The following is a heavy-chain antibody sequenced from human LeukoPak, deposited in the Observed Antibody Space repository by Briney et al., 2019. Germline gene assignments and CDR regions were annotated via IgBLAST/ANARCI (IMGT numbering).Heavy chain of an antibody. V-gene: IGHV1-69*04. D-gene: IGHD2-2*01. Sequence: SVKVSCKASGGTFSSYAISWVRQAPGQGLEWMGRIIPIFGIANYAQKFQGRVTITADKSTSTAYMELSSLRSEDTAVYYCASVGEVVPAASNWFDPWGQGTLATVSS. CDR3: ASVGEVVPAASNWFDP. CDR2: IIPIFGIA. J-gene: IGHJ5*02. CDR1: GGTFSSYA.